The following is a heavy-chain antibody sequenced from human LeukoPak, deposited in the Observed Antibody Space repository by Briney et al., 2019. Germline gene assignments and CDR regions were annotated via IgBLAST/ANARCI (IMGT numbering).Heavy chain of an antibody. D-gene: IGHD2-2*01. CDR3: ARGSSYFDY. Sequence: PSETLSLTCTVSGGSISSYYWSWIRQPPGKGLEWIGEINHSGSTNCNPSLKSRVTISVDTSKNQFSLKLSSVTAADTAVYYCARGSSYFDYWGQGTLVTVSS. CDR2: INHSGST. J-gene: IGHJ4*02. V-gene: IGHV4-34*01. CDR1: GGSISSYY.